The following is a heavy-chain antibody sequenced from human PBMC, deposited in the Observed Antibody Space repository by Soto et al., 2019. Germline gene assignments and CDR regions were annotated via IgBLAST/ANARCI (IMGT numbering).Heavy chain of an antibody. V-gene: IGHV3-30*18. CDR2: ISYDGSNK. J-gene: IGHJ6*02. CDR3: AKDRGITIVRGVINYGMDV. CDR1: GFTFSSYG. Sequence: QVQLVESGGGVVQPGRSLRLSCAASGFTFSSYGMHWVRQAPGKGLEWVAVISYDGSNKYYADSVKGRFTISRDNSKNTLYLQMNSLRAEDTAVYYCAKDRGITIVRGVINYGMDVWGQGTTVTVSS. D-gene: IGHD3-10*01.